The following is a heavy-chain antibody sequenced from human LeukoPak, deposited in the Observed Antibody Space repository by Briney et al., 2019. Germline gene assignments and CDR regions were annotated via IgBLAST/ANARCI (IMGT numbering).Heavy chain of an antibody. CDR1: GGSFSGYY. Sequence: SETLSLTCAVYGGSFSGYYWSWIRQPPGKGLEWIGEINHSGSTNYNPSLKSRVTISVDTSKNQFSLKLSSVTAADTAVYYCARGRYCSGGSCYSRYYYYGMDVWGQGTTVTVSS. CDR3: ARGRYCSGGSCYSRYYYYGMDV. CDR2: INHSGST. J-gene: IGHJ6*02. V-gene: IGHV4-34*01. D-gene: IGHD2-15*01.